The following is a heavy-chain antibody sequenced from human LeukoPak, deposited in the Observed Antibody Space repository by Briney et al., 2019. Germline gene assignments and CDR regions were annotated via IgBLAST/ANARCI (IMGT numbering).Heavy chain of an antibody. Sequence: GGSLRLSCVASGFPFPTYAMMWVRQAPGKGLEWVSSVRVSDGARFYADSVKGRFTTSRDNPKNTLFLQMNSLRVEDTAVYYCTRDPTQYLRYGYFDYWGQGTLVTVSS. V-gene: IGHV3-23*01. CDR2: VRVSDGAR. J-gene: IGHJ4*02. D-gene: IGHD4-11*01. CDR3: TRDPTQYLRYGYFDY. CDR1: GFPFPTYA.